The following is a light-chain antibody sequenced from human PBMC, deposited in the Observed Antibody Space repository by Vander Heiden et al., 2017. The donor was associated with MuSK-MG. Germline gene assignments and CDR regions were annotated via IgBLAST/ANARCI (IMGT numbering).Light chain of an antibody. CDR3: SSFTSSNTVV. J-gene: IGLJ3*02. V-gene: IGLV2-14*03. Sequence: QPALTQPASVSGSPGQSITISCTGTSSDVGGYNHVSWSQQHPGKAPKVMIYDVSNRPSGVSNRFSGSKSGNTASLTISGLQAEDEADYYCSSFTSSNTVVFGGGTKLTGL. CDR1: SSDVGGYNH. CDR2: DVS.